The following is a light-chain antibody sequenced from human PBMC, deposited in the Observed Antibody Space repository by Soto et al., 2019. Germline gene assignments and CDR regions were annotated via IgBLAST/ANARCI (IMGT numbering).Light chain of an antibody. J-gene: IGLJ1*01. CDR3: CSYVGATTYV. CDR1: SSDVGTYNY. CDR2: DVS. Sequence: QSALTQPRSVSGSPGQSVTISCTGTSSDVGTYNYVSWYQQHPGKAPKLMISDVSQRPSGVPDHFSGSKSGNTASLTVSGLQADDEADYYCCSYVGATTYVFGTGTKLTVL. V-gene: IGLV2-11*01.